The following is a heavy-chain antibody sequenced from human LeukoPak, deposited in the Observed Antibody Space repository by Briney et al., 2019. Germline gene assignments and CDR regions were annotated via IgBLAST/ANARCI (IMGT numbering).Heavy chain of an antibody. D-gene: IGHD6-19*01. CDR3: AKDRYSSGWYEIDY. J-gene: IGHJ4*02. Sequence: GGSLRLSCAASGFTFSSYGMHWVRQAPGKGLEWVAVIWYDGSNKYYADSVKGRFTISRDNSKSTLYLQMNSLRAEDKAVYYCAKDRYSSGWYEIDYWGLGILVTVSS. CDR1: GFTFSSYG. CDR2: IWYDGSNK. V-gene: IGHV3-33*06.